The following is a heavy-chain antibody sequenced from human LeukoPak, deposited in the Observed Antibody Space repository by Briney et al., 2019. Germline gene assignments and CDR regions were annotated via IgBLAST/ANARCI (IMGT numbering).Heavy chain of an antibody. CDR3: ARANRRYYYGSGSYDYYYYYYMDV. CDR2: INPSGGST. J-gene: IGHJ6*03. Sequence: ASVKVSCKASGYTFTSYYMHWVRQAPGQGLEWMGIINPSGGSTSYAQKFQGRVTMTRDMSTSTVYMELSSLRSEDTAVYYCARANRRYYYGSGSYDYYYYYYMDVWGEGTTVTVSS. CDR1: GYTFTSYY. V-gene: IGHV1-46*01. D-gene: IGHD3-10*01.